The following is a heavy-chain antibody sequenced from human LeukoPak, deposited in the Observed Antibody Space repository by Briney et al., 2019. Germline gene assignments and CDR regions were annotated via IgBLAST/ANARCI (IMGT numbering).Heavy chain of an antibody. V-gene: IGHV4-34*01. CDR1: GGSFSGYY. CDR3: ASLALRLDMDV. Sequence: SETLSLTCAVYGGSFSGYYWSWIRQPPGKGLEWIGEINHSGGTNYNPSLKSRVTISVDTSKNQFSLKLSSVTAADTAVYYCASLALRLDMDVWGQGTTVTVSS. D-gene: IGHD6-19*01. J-gene: IGHJ6*02. CDR2: INHSGGT.